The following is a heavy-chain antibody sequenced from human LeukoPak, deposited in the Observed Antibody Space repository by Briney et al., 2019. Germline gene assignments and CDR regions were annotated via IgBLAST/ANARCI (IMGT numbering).Heavy chain of an antibody. CDR2: ISGGGGTT. D-gene: IGHD1-26*01. J-gene: IGHJ4*02. CDR1: GFTFSSYA. V-gene: IGHV3-23*01. Sequence: GGSLRLSCAASGFTFSSYAMSWVRQAPRRGLEWVSAISGGGGTTYYADSVKGRFTISRDNSKNTLYLQMNSLRAEDTAVYYCAKDQGLIVGPSDYWGQGTLVTVSS. CDR3: AKDQGLIVGPSDY.